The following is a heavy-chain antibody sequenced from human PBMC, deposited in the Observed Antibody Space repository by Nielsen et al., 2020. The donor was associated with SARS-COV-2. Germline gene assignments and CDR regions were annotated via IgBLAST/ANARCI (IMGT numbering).Heavy chain of an antibody. CDR1: GGSISSGGSS. V-gene: IGHV4-31*03. J-gene: IGHJ5*02. D-gene: IGHD6-19*01. CDR3: ARGAGWFDP. CDR2: RHYNGNT. Sequence: SETLSLTCTVSGGSISSGGSSWSWIRQHPGKGLEWIASRHYNGNTNYNPSLHRPMISVDTSKNEFSLRLTSVTAADTALYYCARGAGWFDPWGQGTRVTVSS.